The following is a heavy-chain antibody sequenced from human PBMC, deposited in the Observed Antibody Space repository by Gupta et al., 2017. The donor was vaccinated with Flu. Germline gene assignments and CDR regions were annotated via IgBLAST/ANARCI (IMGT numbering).Heavy chain of an antibody. J-gene: IGHJ6*02. D-gene: IGHD6-13*01. V-gene: IGHV4-61*02. CDR3: ARGPPCCSSSWYVFPMNYYGMDV. CDR1: GGSIISGSSS. Sequence: QVQLQESGPGLVKPSQTLSLTCTVSGGSIISGSSSWSWIRQPAGKGLEWIGRIYTSGSTNYNPSLKSRVTISVDTSKNQFSLKLSSVTAADTAVYYCARGPPCCSSSWYVFPMNYYGMDVWGQGTTVTVSS. CDR2: IYTSGST.